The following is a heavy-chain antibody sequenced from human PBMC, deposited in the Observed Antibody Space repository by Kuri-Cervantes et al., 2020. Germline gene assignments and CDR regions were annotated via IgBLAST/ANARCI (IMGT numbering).Heavy chain of an antibody. D-gene: IGHD3-22*01. Sequence: GESLKISCAASGFTFSSYSMNWVRQAPGKGLEWVSYISSSGSIIYDADSVKGRFTISRDNARNSLYLQMNSLRAEDTAVYYCARDLSWGYYDSSGYYSWGQGTLVTVSS. CDR2: ISSSGSII. V-gene: IGHV3-48*01. J-gene: IGHJ4*02. CDR3: ARDLSWGYYDSSGYYS. CDR1: GFTFSSYS.